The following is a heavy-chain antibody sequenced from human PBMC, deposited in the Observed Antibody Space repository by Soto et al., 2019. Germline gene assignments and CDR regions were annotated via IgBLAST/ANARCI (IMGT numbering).Heavy chain of an antibody. D-gene: IGHD6-19*01. Sequence: QVQLVESGGGVVQPGRSLRLSCAASGFTFSSYGMHWVRQAPGKGLEWVAVISYDGSNKYYADSVKGRFTISRDNSKNTLYLQMNSLRAEDTAVYYCAKGVGSGWYMSVASDVWGQGTTVTISS. CDR3: AKGVGSGWYMSVASDV. J-gene: IGHJ6*02. CDR2: ISYDGSNK. CDR1: GFTFSSYG. V-gene: IGHV3-30*18.